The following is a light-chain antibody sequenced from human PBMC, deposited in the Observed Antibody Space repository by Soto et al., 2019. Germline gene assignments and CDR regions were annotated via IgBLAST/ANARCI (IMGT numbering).Light chain of an antibody. CDR3: QSYDITLSGFVI. V-gene: IGLV1-40*01. Sequence: QSVLTQPPSVSGAPGQRVTISCTGSSSNIGAVYDIHWYQQLPGTAPKLLIYANTNRPSGVPDRFSASKSGTSASLAVTGLRAEDEADYYCQSYDITLSGFVIFGGGTKLTVL. CDR1: SSNIGAVYD. J-gene: IGLJ2*01. CDR2: ANT.